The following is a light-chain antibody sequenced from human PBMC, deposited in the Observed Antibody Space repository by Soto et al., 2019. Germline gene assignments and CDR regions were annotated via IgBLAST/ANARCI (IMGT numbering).Light chain of an antibody. Sequence: DIQMTQSPSSLSASVGDRVIITCRASQSIRIYLNWYQKKPGKAPKLLIYAASNLQSGVPSRFGGSGSGTDFTLTITSLQLEDFATYYCQQIYRTPTFGGGPKVEIK. CDR3: QQIYRTPT. CDR1: QSIRIY. CDR2: AAS. V-gene: IGKV1-39*01. J-gene: IGKJ4*01.